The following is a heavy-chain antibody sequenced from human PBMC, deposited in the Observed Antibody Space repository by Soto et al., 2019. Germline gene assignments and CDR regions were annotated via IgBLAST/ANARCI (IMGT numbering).Heavy chain of an antibody. V-gene: IGHV3-30-3*01. CDR1: GFTFSSYA. CDR2: ISYDGSNK. D-gene: IGHD1-26*01. J-gene: IGHJ4*02. Sequence: QVQLVESGGGVVQPGRSLRLSCAASGFTFSSYAMHWVRQAPGKGLEWVAVISYDGSNKYYADSVKGRFTISRDNSKNTLDLQMNSLRAEDTAVYYCARERKEELVGATDYWGQGTLVTVSA. CDR3: ARERKEELVGATDY.